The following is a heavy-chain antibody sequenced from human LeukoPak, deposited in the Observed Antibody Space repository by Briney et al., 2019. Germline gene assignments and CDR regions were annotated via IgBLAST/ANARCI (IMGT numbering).Heavy chain of an antibody. CDR2: IYHSGST. D-gene: IGHD3-16*01. CDR3: ARDCLWGSCVDY. Sequence: SETLSLTCTVSGYSISSGYYWGWIRQPPGKGLEWIGSIYHSGSTYYNPSLKSRVTISVDTSKNQFSLKLSSVTAADTAVYYCARDCLWGSCVDYWGQGTLVTVSS. J-gene: IGHJ4*02. CDR1: GYSISSGYY. V-gene: IGHV4-38-2*02.